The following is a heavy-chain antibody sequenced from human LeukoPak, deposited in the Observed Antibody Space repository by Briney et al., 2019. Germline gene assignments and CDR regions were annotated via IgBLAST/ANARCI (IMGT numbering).Heavy chain of an antibody. J-gene: IGHJ6*03. V-gene: IGHV3-49*04. CDR1: GFTFGDYA. CDR3: TRVPAAANYYYYYTDV. Sequence: PGGSLRLSCTASGFTFGDYAMSWVRQAPGKGLEWVGFIRSKAYGGTTEYAASVKGRFTISRDDSKSIAYLQMNSLKTEDTAVYYCTRVPAAANYYYYYTDVWGKGTTVTVSS. CDR2: IRSKAYGGTT. D-gene: IGHD2-2*01.